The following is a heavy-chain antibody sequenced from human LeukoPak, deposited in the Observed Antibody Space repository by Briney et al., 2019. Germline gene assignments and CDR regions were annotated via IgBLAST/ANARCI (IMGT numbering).Heavy chain of an antibody. V-gene: IGHV1-46*02. CDR2: INPSGGST. Sequence: ASVKVSCKASGYTLNGYYIHWVRQAPGQGLEWMGIINPSGGSTSYAQKFQGRVTMTRDTSTSTVYMELSSLRSEDTAVYYCARDSGITIFGVVIMGPNNWFDPWGQGTLVTVSS. D-gene: IGHD3-3*01. CDR3: ARDSGITIFGVVIMGPNNWFDP. J-gene: IGHJ5*02. CDR1: GYTLNGYY.